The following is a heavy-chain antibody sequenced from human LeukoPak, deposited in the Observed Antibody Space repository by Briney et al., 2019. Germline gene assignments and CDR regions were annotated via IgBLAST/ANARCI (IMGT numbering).Heavy chain of an antibody. V-gene: IGHV3-30*02. Sequence: PGGSLRLSCAASGFTFSSYGMHWVRQAPGKGLEWVAFIRYDGSNKYYADSVKGRFTISRDNSKNTLYLQMNSLRAEDTAVYYCAKDTLNYYDSSGYYWGAFDIWGQGTMVTVSS. CDR1: GFTFSSYG. CDR3: AKDTLNYYDSSGYYWGAFDI. J-gene: IGHJ3*02. CDR2: IRYDGSNK. D-gene: IGHD3-22*01.